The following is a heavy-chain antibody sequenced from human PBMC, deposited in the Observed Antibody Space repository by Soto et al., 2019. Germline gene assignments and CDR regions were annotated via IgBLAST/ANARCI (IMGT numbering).Heavy chain of an antibody. V-gene: IGHV1-18*01. Sequence: QVQLVQSGAEVKKPGASVKVSCKASGYTFTNYGISWVRHAPGQGLEWMGGISAYNGNTNNAQKNQGRVTMTTATATSTVYMELRSLRSDDTAVYYCARERYTGGWYGGEYWGQGTLVTVSP. D-gene: IGHD6-19*01. CDR3: ARERYTGGWYGGEY. J-gene: IGHJ4*02. CDR2: ISAYNGNT. CDR1: GYTFTNYG.